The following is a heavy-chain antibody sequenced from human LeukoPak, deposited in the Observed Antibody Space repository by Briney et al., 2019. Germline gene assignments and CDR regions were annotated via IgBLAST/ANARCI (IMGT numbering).Heavy chain of an antibody. CDR2: IYHSGST. Sequence: SETLSLTCAVSGYSISSGYYWGWIRQPPGKGLEWIGSIYHSGSTYYNPSLKSRVTISVDTSKNQFSLKLSSVTAADTAVYYCARGWGAVALDYWGQGTLVTVSS. D-gene: IGHD6-19*01. CDR3: ARGWGAVALDY. V-gene: IGHV4-38-2*01. J-gene: IGHJ4*02. CDR1: GYSISSGYY.